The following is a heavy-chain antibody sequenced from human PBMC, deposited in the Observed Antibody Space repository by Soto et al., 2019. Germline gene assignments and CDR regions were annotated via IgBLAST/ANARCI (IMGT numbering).Heavy chain of an antibody. D-gene: IGHD2-21*01. V-gene: IGHV3-7*01. Sequence: EVQLVESGGGLVQPGGSLRLSCAASGLTFSSYWMSWVRQAPGKGLEWVANIKQDGSEKYYMDSVKGRFTISRDNPKNSLDLQINSQRAEDTAVYYCARGVRFQGRVYYFDYWGQGALVTVSS. CDR1: GLTFSSYW. CDR2: IKQDGSEK. J-gene: IGHJ4*02. CDR3: ARGVRFQGRVYYFDY.